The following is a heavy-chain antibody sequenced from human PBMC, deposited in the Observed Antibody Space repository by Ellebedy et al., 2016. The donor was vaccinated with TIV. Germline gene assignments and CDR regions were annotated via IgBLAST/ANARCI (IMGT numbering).Heavy chain of an antibody. V-gene: IGHV3-33*01. CDR1: GFTFSSYG. Sequence: GGSLRLXCAASGFTFSSYGMHWVRQAPGKGLEWVAVIWYDGSNKYYADSVKGRFTISRDNSKNTLYLQMNSLRAEDTAVYYCARGGYSSGWYGYYWGQGTLVTVSS. D-gene: IGHD6-19*01. CDR2: IWYDGSNK. J-gene: IGHJ4*02. CDR3: ARGGYSSGWYGYY.